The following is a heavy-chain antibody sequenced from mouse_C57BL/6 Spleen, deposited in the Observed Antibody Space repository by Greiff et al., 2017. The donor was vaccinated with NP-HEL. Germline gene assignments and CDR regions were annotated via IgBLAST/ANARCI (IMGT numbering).Heavy chain of an antibody. Sequence: EVMLVESGEGLVKPGGSLKLSCAASGFTFSSYAMSWVRQTPEKRLEWVAYISSGGDYIYYADTVKGRFTISRDNARNTLYLQMSSLKSEDTAMYYCTRPYYYGSSLYFDVWGTGTTVTVSS. V-gene: IGHV5S21*01. CDR1: GFTFSSYA. D-gene: IGHD1-1*01. CDR2: ISSGGDYI. J-gene: IGHJ1*03. CDR3: TRPYYYGSSLYFDV.